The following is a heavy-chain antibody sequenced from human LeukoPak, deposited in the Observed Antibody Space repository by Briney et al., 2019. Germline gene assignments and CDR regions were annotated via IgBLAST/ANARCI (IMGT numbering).Heavy chain of an antibody. D-gene: IGHD6-13*01. CDR1: GGSISSYY. CDR2: IYTSGST. CDR3: ARVRGFSSSWEIDY. V-gene: IGHV4-4*07. J-gene: IGHJ4*02. Sequence: PSETLSLTCTVSGGSISSYYWSWVRQPAGKGLEWIGRIYTSGSTNYNPSLKSRVTMSVDTSKNQFSLKLSSVTAADTAVYYCARVRGFSSSWEIDYWGQGTLVTVSS.